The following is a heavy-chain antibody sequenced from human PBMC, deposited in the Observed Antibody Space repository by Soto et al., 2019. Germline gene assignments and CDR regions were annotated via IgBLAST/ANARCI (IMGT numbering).Heavy chain of an antibody. D-gene: IGHD4-17*01. V-gene: IGHV1-69*06. CDR1: GGTFSSYA. CDR2: IIPIFGTA. CDR3: ARVGYDDYEFDY. J-gene: IGHJ4*02. Sequence: ASVKVSCKASGGTFSSYAISWVRQAPGQGLEWMGGIIPIFGTANYAQKFQGRVTITADKSTSTAYMELSSLRSEDTAVYYCARVGYDDYEFDYWGQGTLVTVSS.